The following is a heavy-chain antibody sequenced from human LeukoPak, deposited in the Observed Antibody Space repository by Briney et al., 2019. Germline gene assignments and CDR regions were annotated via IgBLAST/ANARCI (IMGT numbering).Heavy chain of an antibody. J-gene: IGHJ4*02. D-gene: IGHD3-10*01. CDR2: IKQDGSEK. CDR3: ARAGYDYYGSGSYYPLDY. CDR1: GFTFSSYW. V-gene: IGHV3-7*03. Sequence: GGSLRLSCAASGFTFSSYWMSWVRQAPGKGLEWVANIKQDGSEKYYVDSVKGRFTISRDNAKNSLYLQMNSLRAEDTAVYYCARAGYDYYGSGSYYPLDYWGQGTLVTVSS.